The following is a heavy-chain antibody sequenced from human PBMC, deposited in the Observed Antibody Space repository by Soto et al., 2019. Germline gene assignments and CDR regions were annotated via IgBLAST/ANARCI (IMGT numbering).Heavy chain of an antibody. V-gene: IGHV4-34*01. CDR1: GGSFSGSY. CDR3: ARGLSVEMVIMRLHY. J-gene: IGHJ4*02. D-gene: IGHD3-22*01. Sequence: SETLSITCAVYGGSFSGSYWSWIRQPPGKGLEWIGEINHSGSTNYNPSLKSRVTISVDTSKNQFSLKLSSVTAADTAVYYCARGLSVEMVIMRLHYWGQGTLVTV. CDR2: INHSGST.